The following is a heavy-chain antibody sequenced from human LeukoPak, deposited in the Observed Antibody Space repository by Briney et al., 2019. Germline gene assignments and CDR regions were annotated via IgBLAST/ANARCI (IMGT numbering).Heavy chain of an antibody. CDR1: GFTFSSYA. J-gene: IGHJ6*03. CDR2: ISYDGSNK. V-gene: IGHV3-30*04. CDR3: AENGDRGAFCSGGTCYPYYYYYMDV. D-gene: IGHD2-15*01. Sequence: GGSLRLSCAASGFTFSSYAMHWVRQAPGKGLEWVAVISYDGSNKYYADSVKGRFTISRDNSKNTLFLQINSLRAEDTAVYYCAENGDRGAFCSGGTCYPYYYYYMDVWGKGTTVTISS.